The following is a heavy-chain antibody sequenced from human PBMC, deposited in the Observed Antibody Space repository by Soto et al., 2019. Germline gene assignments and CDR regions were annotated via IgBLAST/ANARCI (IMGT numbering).Heavy chain of an antibody. CDR1: GYTFTRYD. CDR3: PRARGGLTGLYPGLDV. J-gene: IGHJ6*02. V-gene: IGHV1-8*01. Sequence: EASVKVSCKASGYTFTRYDINWVRQATGQGLEWMGWMNPNAGSTGYAQKFQGRVTMTRNTSISTAYMEVSTLRSQDTAVYYCPRARGGLTGLYPGLDVWGPGTMVTVSS. CDR2: MNPNAGST. D-gene: IGHD1-1*01.